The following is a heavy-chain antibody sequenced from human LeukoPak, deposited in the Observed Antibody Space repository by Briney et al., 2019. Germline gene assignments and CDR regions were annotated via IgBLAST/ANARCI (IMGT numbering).Heavy chain of an antibody. CDR1: GFTFSSYS. Sequence: GGSLRLSCAASGFTFSSYSMNWVRQAPGKGLEWVSSISSSSSYIYYADSVKGRFTVSRDNAKNSLYLQMNSLRAEDTAVYYCARGDSSSRYDWFDPWGQGTLVTVSS. D-gene: IGHD6-13*01. CDR3: ARGDSSSRYDWFDP. J-gene: IGHJ5*02. V-gene: IGHV3-21*01. CDR2: ISSSSSYI.